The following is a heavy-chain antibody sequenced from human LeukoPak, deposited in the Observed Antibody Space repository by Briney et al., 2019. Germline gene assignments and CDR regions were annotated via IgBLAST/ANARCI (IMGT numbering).Heavy chain of an antibody. J-gene: IGHJ4*02. D-gene: IGHD4-17*01. CDR2: IYHSGST. V-gene: IGHV4-38-2*02. CDR1: GYSISSGYY. Sequence: SETLSLTCTVSGYSISSGYYWGWIRQPPGKGLEWIGSIYHSGSTYYNPSLKSRVTMSVDTSENQFSLKLSSVTAADTAVYYCARGDYGDYRDLDYWGQGTLVTVSS. CDR3: ARGDYGDYRDLDY.